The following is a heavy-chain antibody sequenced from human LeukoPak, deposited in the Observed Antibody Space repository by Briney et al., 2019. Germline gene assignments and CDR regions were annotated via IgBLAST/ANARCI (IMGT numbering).Heavy chain of an antibody. J-gene: IGHJ4*02. CDR1: GGSFSGYY. CDR3: ARSDSGSYLGIDY. V-gene: IGHV4-34*01. CDR2: INHSGST. D-gene: IGHD1-26*01. Sequence: SETLSLTCAVYGGSFSGYYWSWIRQPPGKGLEWIGEINHSGSTNYNPSLKSRVTISVDTSKNQFSLKLSSVTPEDTAVYYCARSDSGSYLGIDYWGQGTMVTVSS.